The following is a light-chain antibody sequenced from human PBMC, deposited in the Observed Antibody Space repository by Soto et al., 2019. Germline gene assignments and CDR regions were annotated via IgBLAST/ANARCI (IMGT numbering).Light chain of an antibody. CDR2: GAS. J-gene: IGKJ1*01. V-gene: IGKV3-15*01. CDR1: QSVNSN. CDR3: QEYNTWPWT. Sequence: ETVMTQSPATLSVSPGERATLSCRASQSVNSNLVWYQQKLGQAPRVLIYGASTRATGIPARFSGSGSGTEFILTISSLQSEDFALYYCQEYNTWPWTFGQGTKVEIK.